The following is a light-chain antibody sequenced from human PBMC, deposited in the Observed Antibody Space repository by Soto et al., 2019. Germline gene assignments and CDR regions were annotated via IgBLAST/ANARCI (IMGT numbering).Light chain of an antibody. CDR1: QDVRSN. J-gene: IGKJ1*01. CDR3: QQYNNWPPRT. Sequence: ETVMTQSPATLPVSLGERATLSCRASQDVRSNLAWYQQKPGQAPRLLMYGIYTRAPGIPARFSGSGSGTEFTLTISSLQSEDSAVYYCQQYNNWPPRTFGQGTKVEIK. V-gene: IGKV3D-15*01. CDR2: GIY.